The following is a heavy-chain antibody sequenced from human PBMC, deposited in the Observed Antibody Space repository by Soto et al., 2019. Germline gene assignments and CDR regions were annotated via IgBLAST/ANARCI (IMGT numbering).Heavy chain of an antibody. Sequence: PSETLSLTCTVSGGSISSYHWSWVRQAPGKGLEWIGHAYYTGSTNYNPSLKSRVTMSVDTSKNQFSLKLSSVTAADTAVYYCARLSISYAFDIWGQGTMVTVSS. V-gene: IGHV4-59*08. J-gene: IGHJ3*02. D-gene: IGHD1-20*01. CDR3: ARLSISYAFDI. CDR2: AYYTGST. CDR1: GGSISSYH.